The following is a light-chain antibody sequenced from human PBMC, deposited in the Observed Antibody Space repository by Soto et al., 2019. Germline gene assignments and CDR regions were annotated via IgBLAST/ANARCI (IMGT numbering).Light chain of an antibody. V-gene: IGLV2-14*01. J-gene: IGLJ2*01. CDR1: SSDVGGYNY. CDR2: DVN. Sequence: QSVLTQPASVSGSPGQSITTSCTGTSSDVGGYNYVSWYQQHPGKAPKLMIYDVNNRPSGVSNRFSGSKSGNTASLTISGLQAEDEADYYCISYTSRSTDVVFGGGTQLTVL. CDR3: ISYTSRSTDVV.